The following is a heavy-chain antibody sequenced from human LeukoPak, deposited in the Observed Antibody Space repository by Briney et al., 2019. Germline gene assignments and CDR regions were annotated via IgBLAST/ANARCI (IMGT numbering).Heavy chain of an antibody. CDR3: ARTDYDSSGYYYSIFQH. CDR1: GFSFSNYW. D-gene: IGHD3-22*01. J-gene: IGHJ1*01. V-gene: IGHV3-7*01. Sequence: GGSLRLSRAASGFSFSNYWMSWVRQAPGKGLEWVANIKQDGSEKYYVDPVKGRFTISRDNAKNSLYLQMNSLRAEDTAVYYCARTDYDSSGYYYSIFQHWGQGTLVTVSS. CDR2: IKQDGSEK.